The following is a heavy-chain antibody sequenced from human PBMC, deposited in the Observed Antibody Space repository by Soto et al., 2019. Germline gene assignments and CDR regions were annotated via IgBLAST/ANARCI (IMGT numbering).Heavy chain of an antibody. V-gene: IGHV3-74*02. CDR1: GFTFSNYW. CDR3: ARGDCVGGTCYSLAGSFYSYMDV. CDR2: INSDGSVS. D-gene: IGHD2-15*01. J-gene: IGHJ6*03. Sequence: EVQLVESGGGLVQPGGSLRLSCAASGFTFSNYWMYWVRQAPGKGLEWVSRINSDGSVSSYADSVKGRLTISRDNVKNTLYLQMDSLRAEDTAVYYCARGDCVGGTCYSLAGSFYSYMDVWVKGTTVTVFS.